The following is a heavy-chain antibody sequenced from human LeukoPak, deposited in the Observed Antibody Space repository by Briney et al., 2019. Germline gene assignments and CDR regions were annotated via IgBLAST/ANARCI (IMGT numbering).Heavy chain of an antibody. Sequence: SETLSLTCTVSGYSISSGYYWGWIRQPPGKGLEWIGSIYYSGSTHYTPSLKSRVTISIDTSKNQFSLKLNSVTAADTAVYYCARGRRDGYTLYYMDVWGKGTTVTISS. D-gene: IGHD5-24*01. CDR3: ARGRRDGYTLYYMDV. J-gene: IGHJ6*03. CDR1: GYSISSGYY. V-gene: IGHV4-38-2*02. CDR2: IYYSGST.